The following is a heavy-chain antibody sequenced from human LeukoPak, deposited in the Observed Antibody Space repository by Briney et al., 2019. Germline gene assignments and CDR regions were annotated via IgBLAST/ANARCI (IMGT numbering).Heavy chain of an antibody. CDR2: IKQDGSEK. J-gene: IGHJ4*02. D-gene: IGHD1-26*01. CDR3: SKEPPFSGGVYSAY. Sequence: PGGSLRLSCAASEFTFSSYWMSWVRQSPGKGLEWVANIKQDGSEKKYVDSVRGRFTISRDNAKKSLFLQMNSLRVEDTAVYYCSKEPPFSGGVYSAYWGQGTRVTVSA. V-gene: IGHV3-7*03. CDR1: EFTFSSYW.